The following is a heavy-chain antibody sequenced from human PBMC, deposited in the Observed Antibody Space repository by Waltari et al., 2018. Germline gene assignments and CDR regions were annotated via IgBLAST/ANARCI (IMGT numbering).Heavy chain of an antibody. CDR3: ARALPSGKQWLYYYYYGMDV. Sequence: QVQLVQSGAEVTQPGSSVKVSCKASGGTFSSYAISWVRQAPGKGLEWVAVISYDGSNKYYADSAKGRFTISRDNSKNTLYLQMNSLRAEDTAVYYCARALPSGKQWLYYYYYGMDVWGQGTTVTVSS. CDR1: GGTFSSYA. CDR2: ISYDGSNK. D-gene: IGHD6-19*01. J-gene: IGHJ6*02. V-gene: IGHV3-30*01.